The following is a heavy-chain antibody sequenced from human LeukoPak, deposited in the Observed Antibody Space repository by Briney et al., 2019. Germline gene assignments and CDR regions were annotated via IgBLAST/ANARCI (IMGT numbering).Heavy chain of an antibody. D-gene: IGHD3-10*01. CDR2: INPNSGGT. Sequence: ASVKVSCKASGYTFTGYYMYWVRQALGQGLEWMGWINPNSGGTNYAQKFQGRVTMTRDTSISTAYMEPSRLRSDDTAVYYCARAFGELLTSPYYYYYMDVWGKGATVTVSS. V-gene: IGHV1-2*02. CDR3: ARAFGELLTSPYYYYYMDV. J-gene: IGHJ6*03. CDR1: GYTFTGYY.